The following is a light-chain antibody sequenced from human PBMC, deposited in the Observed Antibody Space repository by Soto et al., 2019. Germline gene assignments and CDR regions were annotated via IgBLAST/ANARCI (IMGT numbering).Light chain of an antibody. Sequence: EIVLTQSPGTLSLSPGERATLSCRASQSISSSYLAWYQQKPGQAPRLLIYAASSRATGIPDRFSGSGSGTDFTLTISRLEPEDFEVYYCQQYGSSPPVTFGQGTRLEIK. V-gene: IGKV3-20*01. J-gene: IGKJ5*01. CDR3: QQYGSSPPVT. CDR1: QSISSSY. CDR2: AAS.